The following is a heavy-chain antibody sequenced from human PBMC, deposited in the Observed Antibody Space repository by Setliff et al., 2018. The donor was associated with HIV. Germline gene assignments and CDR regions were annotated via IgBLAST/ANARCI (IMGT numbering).Heavy chain of an antibody. CDR3: SRARLQGIVTAVGPRDNCLDP. V-gene: IGHV1-18*01. CDR2: ISAYTGHT. CDR1: GYSFINYG. D-gene: IGHD1-26*01. Sequence: SVKVSCKASGYSFINYGISWVRQAPGQGPEWMGWISAYTGHTDYAPRLLGRVTMTTDTSTSTAYMELRSLTSDDTAVYYCSRARLQGIVTAVGPRDNCLDPWGQGTRVTVSS. J-gene: IGHJ5*02.